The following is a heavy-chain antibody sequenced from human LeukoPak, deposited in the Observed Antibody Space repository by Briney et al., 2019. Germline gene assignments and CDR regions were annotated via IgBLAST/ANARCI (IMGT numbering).Heavy chain of an antibody. CDR3: ARGSGTTSGWFDP. CDR1: GFTFSAYW. J-gene: IGHJ5*02. V-gene: IGHV3-53*01. CDR2: IYSGGST. Sequence: PGGSLRLSCAASGFTFSAYWMSWVRQAPGKGLEWVSVIYSGGSTYYADSVKGRFTISRDNSKNTLYLQMNSLRAEDTAVYYCARGSGTTSGWFDPWGQGTLVTVSS. D-gene: IGHD1-7*01.